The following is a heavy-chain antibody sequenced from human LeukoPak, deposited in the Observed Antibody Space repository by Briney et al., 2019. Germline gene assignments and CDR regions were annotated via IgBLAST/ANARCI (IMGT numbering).Heavy chain of an antibody. Sequence: PGGSLRLSCAASGFTFSSYAMHWVRQAPGKGLEWVAVISYDGSNKYYADSVKGRFTISRDNSKNTLYLQMDGLRVEDTAVYFCARDHNWAFDFWGQGTLVTVSS. CDR3: ARDHNWAFDF. D-gene: IGHD1-1*01. CDR2: ISYDGSNK. V-gene: IGHV3-30-3*01. CDR1: GFTFSSYA. J-gene: IGHJ4*02.